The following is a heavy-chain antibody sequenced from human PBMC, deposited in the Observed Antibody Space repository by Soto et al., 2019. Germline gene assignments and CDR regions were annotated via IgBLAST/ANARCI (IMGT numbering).Heavy chain of an antibody. CDR2: ISSSSSYI. CDR3: ARDRGGDLKAFDI. J-gene: IGHJ3*02. CDR1: GFTFSSYS. Sequence: EVQLVESGGGLVKPGGSLRLSCAASGFTFSSYSMNWVRQAPGQGLEWVSLISSSSSYIYYADSVKGRFTISRDNAKNSLYRQMNSLGAEDTAVNFCARDRGGDLKAFDIGGQGTMVTVSS. V-gene: IGHV3-21*01. D-gene: IGHD3-10*01.